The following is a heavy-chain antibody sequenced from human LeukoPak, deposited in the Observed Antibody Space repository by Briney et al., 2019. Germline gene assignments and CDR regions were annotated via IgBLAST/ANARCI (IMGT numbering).Heavy chain of an antibody. J-gene: IGHJ4*02. CDR3: ARVKNHRGIAVAGSDY. CDR1: GFSFSDFY. V-gene: IGHV3-11*04. Sequence: GGSLRLSCAASGFSFSDFYMSWIRQAPGQGLEWVSYITDTDSTIYYADSVKGRFTISRDDAKNSLYLQMNSLRAEDTAVYYCARVKNHRGIAVAGSDYWGQGTLVTVSS. CDR2: ITDTDSTI. D-gene: IGHD6-13*01.